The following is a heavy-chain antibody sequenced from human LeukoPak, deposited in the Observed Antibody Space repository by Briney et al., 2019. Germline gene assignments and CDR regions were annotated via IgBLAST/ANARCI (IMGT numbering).Heavy chain of an antibody. D-gene: IGHD6-19*01. CDR2: IWSDGSKT. Sequence: PGGSLRLSCAASGFTFSDYGMHWVRQAPGKGLEWVAVIWSDGSKTHYADSVKGRFTISRDNSKTTLYLHTDSLRAEDTAVYYCANDASGPYGSLFDSWGQGVLVTVSS. V-gene: IGHV3-33*03. CDR3: ANDASGPYGSLFDS. J-gene: IGHJ5*01. CDR1: GFTFSDYG.